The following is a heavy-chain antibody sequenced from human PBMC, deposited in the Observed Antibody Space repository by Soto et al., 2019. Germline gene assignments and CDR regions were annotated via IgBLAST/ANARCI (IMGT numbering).Heavy chain of an antibody. CDR3: AIDPGSGSYSFGMDV. D-gene: IGHD3-10*01. V-gene: IGHV3-30-3*01. Sequence: PGGSLRLSCAASGFTFSSYAMHWLSQAPGKGLEWVAVISYDVSNKYYADSVKGRFTISRDDSKHTLYLQMNSLRAEDKAVYDCAIDPGSGSYSFGMDVRGQGATVTVSS. J-gene: IGHJ6*02. CDR2: ISYDVSNK. CDR1: GFTFSSYA.